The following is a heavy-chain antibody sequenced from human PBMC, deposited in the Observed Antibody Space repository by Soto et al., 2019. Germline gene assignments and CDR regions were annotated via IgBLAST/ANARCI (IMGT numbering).Heavy chain of an antibody. J-gene: IGHJ4*02. D-gene: IGHD3-16*01. CDR2: IYHSGST. V-gene: IGHV4-4*02. CDR3: ASSGGGEDY. CDR1: GGSISSSHW. Sequence: QVQLQESGPGLVKPSGTLSLSCAVSGGSISSSHWWTWVRQPPGKGLEWIGEIYHSGSTNYNPSLKSRVTISVDPSRNPFSLNLSSVDAADTAVYYCASSGGGEDYWGQGILVTVSS.